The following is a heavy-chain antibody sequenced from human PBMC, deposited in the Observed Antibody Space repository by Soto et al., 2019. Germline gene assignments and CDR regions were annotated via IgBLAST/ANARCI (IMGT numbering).Heavy chain of an antibody. J-gene: IGHJ6*02. CDR2: IDTDGSRK. Sequence: EVQLVESGGGLVQPGGSLRLSCAASGFNFNTYWMYWVRQAPGKGLEWVANIDTDGSRKNYVDSVKGRFIISRDTAKNSLFLQMNSLRANDTAVYYCGRVPIDGNYANGVDVWGPGTTVTVSS. CDR1: GFNFNTYW. V-gene: IGHV3-7*03. CDR3: GRVPIDGNYANGVDV. D-gene: IGHD4-17*01.